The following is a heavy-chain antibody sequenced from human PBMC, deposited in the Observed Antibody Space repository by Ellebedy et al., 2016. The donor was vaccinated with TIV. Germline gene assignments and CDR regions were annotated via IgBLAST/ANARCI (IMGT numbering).Heavy chain of an antibody. Sequence: GESLKISCAASGFTFNSYWMSWARQAPGKGLEWLAKIGEDGSEKYYLDSVKGRFIISRDNAKNSLYLQMNNLRVDDTAVYSCVRDVNGANDFWGQGTLVTVSS. V-gene: IGHV3-7*03. CDR2: IGEDGSEK. CDR1: GFTFNSYW. D-gene: IGHD1-1*01. CDR3: VRDVNGANDF. J-gene: IGHJ4*02.